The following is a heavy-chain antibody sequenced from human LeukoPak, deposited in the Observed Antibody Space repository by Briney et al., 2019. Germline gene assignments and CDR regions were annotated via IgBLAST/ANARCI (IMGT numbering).Heavy chain of an antibody. CDR1: GFTFSTYW. V-gene: IGHV3-7*01. D-gene: IGHD6-13*01. J-gene: IGHJ4*01. CDR2: IRQDGGEK. CDR3: ARDGTAAGLYFDL. Sequence: GGSLRLSCTASGFTFSTYWMSWVRQAPGKGLEWVASIRQDGGEKYYVDSVKGRFTISRDNTKNSLYLQMSSLRAEDTAVYYCARDGTAAGLYFDLWGQGTLVTVSS.